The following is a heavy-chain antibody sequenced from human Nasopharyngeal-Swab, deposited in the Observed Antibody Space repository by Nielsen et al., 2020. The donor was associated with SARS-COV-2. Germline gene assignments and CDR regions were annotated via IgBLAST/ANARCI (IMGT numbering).Heavy chain of an antibody. CDR1: GFTFSSYS. J-gene: IGHJ6*02. Sequence: GESLKISCAASGFTFSSYSMNWVRQAPGKGLEWVSYISSSSSTIYYADSVKGRFTISRDNAKNSLYLQMNSLRDEDTAVYYWAREPAARPPAPDYYYYYGMDVWGQGTTVTVSS. CDR3: AREPAARPPAPDYYYYYGMDV. D-gene: IGHD6-6*01. CDR2: ISSSSSTI. V-gene: IGHV3-48*02.